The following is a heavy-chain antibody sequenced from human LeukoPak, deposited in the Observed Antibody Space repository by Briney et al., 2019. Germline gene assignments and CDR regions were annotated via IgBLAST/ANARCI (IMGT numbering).Heavy chain of an antibody. J-gene: IGHJ4*02. Sequence: PGGSLRLSCTASGFSFDDYGMSWVRQAPGKGLEWVSGITWNADSTGYVDFVKGRFTVSRDNAKNSLYLQMDSLRAEDTALYYCARDHRCSSATCPSDYWGQGTLVTVSS. CDR1: GFSFDDYG. D-gene: IGHD2-2*01. CDR2: ITWNADST. CDR3: ARDHRCSSATCPSDY. V-gene: IGHV3-20*04.